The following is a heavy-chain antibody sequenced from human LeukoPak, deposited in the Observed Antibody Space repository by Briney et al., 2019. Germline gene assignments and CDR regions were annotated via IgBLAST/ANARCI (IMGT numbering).Heavy chain of an antibody. J-gene: IGHJ4*02. CDR3: TRDLNIPFDY. CDR1: GFTVSSNY. CDR2: IYTGGST. Sequence: GGSLRLSCAASGFTVSSNYMSWVRQAPGKGLEWVSAIYTGGSTYYAGSVKGRFTISRDNSKNTLYLQMNSLRAEDTAVYYCTRDLNIPFDYWGQGTLVTVSS. D-gene: IGHD2/OR15-2a*01. V-gene: IGHV3-66*01.